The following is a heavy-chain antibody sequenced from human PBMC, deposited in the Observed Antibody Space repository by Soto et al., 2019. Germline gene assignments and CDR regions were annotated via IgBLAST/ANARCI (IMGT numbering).Heavy chain of an antibody. D-gene: IGHD5-12*01. CDR3: ARVEMATIFPHGPPDY. J-gene: IGHJ4*02. CDR1: GYTFTSYY. V-gene: IGHV1-46*01. CDR2: IIPSFGTA. Sequence: ASVKVSCKASGYTFTSYYMHWMRQAPGQGLEWMGIIIPSFGTASYAQKFQGRVTITADESTSTAYMELSSLRSEDTAVYYCARVEMATIFPHGPPDYWGQGTLVTVSS.